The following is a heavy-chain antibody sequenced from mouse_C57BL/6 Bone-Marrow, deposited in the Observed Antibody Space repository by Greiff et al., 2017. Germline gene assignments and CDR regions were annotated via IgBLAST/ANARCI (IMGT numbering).Heavy chain of an antibody. D-gene: IGHD1-1*01. J-gene: IGHJ2*01. Sequence: EVHLVESGGDLVKPGGSLKLSCAASGFTFSSYGMSWVRQTPDKRLEWVATISSGGSYTYYPDSVKGRFTISRDNAKNTLYLQMSSLKSEDTAMYYCARHRITTVVDPDYWGQGTTLTVSS. V-gene: IGHV5-6*01. CDR3: ARHRITTVVDPDY. CDR1: GFTFSSYG. CDR2: ISSGGSYT.